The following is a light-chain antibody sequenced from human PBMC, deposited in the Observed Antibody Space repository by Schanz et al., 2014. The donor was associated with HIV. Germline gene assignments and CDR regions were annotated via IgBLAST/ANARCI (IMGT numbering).Light chain of an antibody. CDR1: SSDIGAFDY. CDR2: GVA. CDR3: QSYDSSLSSVV. Sequence: QSALTQPASVSGSPGQSITISCSGTSSDIGAFDYVSWYQQYPGKAPKLIIYGVANRPSGVPDRFSGSKSDTSASLAITGLQADDEAHYYCQSYDSSLSSVVFGGGTKLTVL. V-gene: IGLV2-14*03. J-gene: IGLJ2*01.